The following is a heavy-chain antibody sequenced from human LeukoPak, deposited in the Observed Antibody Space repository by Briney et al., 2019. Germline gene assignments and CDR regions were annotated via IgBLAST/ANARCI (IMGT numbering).Heavy chain of an antibody. V-gene: IGHV1-69*13. J-gene: IGHJ5*02. CDR1: GGTFSSYA. CDR3: ARGYDSSGPFDP. CDR2: IIPIFGTA. Sequence: SVTVSCTASGGTFSSYAISWVRQAPGQGLEWMGGIIPIFGTANYAQKFQGRVTITADESTSTAYMELSSLRSEDTAVYYCARGYDSSGPFDPWGQGTLVTVSS. D-gene: IGHD3-22*01.